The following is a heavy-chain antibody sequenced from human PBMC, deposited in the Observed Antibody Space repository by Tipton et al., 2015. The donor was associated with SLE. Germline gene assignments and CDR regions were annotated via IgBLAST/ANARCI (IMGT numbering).Heavy chain of an antibody. CDR1: GRSMNSYNYY. D-gene: IGHD6-19*01. CDR3: ASPQRGSGWYRY. CDR2: IYYSGST. Sequence: TLSLTCIVSGRSMNSYNYYWSWVRQHPGKGLEWIGSIYYSGSTYYNPSLKSRVTISVDTSKNQFSLKLSSVTAADTAVYYCASPQRGSGWYRYWGQGTLVTVSS. J-gene: IGHJ4*02. V-gene: IGHV4-39*07.